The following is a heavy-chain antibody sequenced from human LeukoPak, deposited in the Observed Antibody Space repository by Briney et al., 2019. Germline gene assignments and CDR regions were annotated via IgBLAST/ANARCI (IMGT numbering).Heavy chain of an antibody. CDR3: ARESTMVRGSMSRADYYYYMDV. V-gene: IGHV1-69*13. D-gene: IGHD3-10*01. Sequence: GAPVKVSCKASGGTFSSYAISWVRQAPGQGLEWMGGIIPIFGTANYAQKFQGRVTITADESTSTAYMELSSLRSEDTAVYYCARESTMVRGSMSRADYYYYMDVWGKGTTVTISS. CDR2: IIPIFGTA. J-gene: IGHJ6*03. CDR1: GGTFSSYA.